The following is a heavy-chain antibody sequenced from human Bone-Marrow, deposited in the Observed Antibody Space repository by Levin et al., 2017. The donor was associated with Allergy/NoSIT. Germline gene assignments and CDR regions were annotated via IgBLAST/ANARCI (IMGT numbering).Heavy chain of an antibody. V-gene: IGHV3-33*01. CDR3: ARDTSVGYGMDV. CDR2: VWSDGSIN. CDR1: GFSFSAYG. D-gene: IGHD5/OR15-5a*01. J-gene: IGHJ6*02. Sequence: PGGSLRLSCETFGFSFSAYGMHWVRQAPGKGLEWVAVVWSDGSINYYADSVKGRFTISRDNSENTLYLQMNSLRDDDTAVYYCARDTSVGYGMDVWGQGTTVTVSS.